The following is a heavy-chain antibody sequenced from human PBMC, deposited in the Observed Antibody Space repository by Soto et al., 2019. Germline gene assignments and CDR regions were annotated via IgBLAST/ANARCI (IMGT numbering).Heavy chain of an antibody. D-gene: IGHD2-21*02. CDR3: AAVPGDHMDV. J-gene: IGHJ6*03. CDR1: GGSISSYY. V-gene: IGHV4-59*01. CDR2: IYYSGST. Sequence: SETLSLTCTVSGGSISSYYWSWIRQPPGKGLEWIGYIYYSGSTNYNPSLKSRVTISVDTSKNQFSLKLSSVTAADTAVYYCAAVPGDHMDVRGKGTTVTVSS.